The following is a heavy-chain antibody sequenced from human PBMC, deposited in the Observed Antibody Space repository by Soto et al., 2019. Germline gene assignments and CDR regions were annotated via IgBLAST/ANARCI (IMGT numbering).Heavy chain of an antibody. CDR2: INADNGYT. V-gene: IGHV1-3*01. Sequence: ASVKVSRKASGNLFIHQSIHWVRQAPGQRLEWMGWINADNGYTKYSEKFQGRVTITWDTSATTAYMDLSRLNSEDTAMYYCVRGKEAGIWFDPWGQGTLVTVSS. J-gene: IGHJ5*02. CDR1: GNLFIHQS. CDR3: VRGKEAGIWFDP. D-gene: IGHD1-26*01.